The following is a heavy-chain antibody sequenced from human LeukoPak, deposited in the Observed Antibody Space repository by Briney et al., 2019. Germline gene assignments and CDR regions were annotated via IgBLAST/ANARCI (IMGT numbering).Heavy chain of an antibody. CDR2: IIPIFGTA. CDR3: ARMAYRRFDY. J-gene: IGHJ4*02. V-gene: IGHV1-69*06. CDR1: RGTFSSYA. D-gene: IGHD2-2*01. Sequence: SSVKVSCKASRGTFSSYAISWVRQAPGQGLEWMGGIIPIFGTANYAQKFQGRVTITADKSTSTAYMELSSLRSEDTAVYYCARMAYRRFDYWGQGTLVTVSS.